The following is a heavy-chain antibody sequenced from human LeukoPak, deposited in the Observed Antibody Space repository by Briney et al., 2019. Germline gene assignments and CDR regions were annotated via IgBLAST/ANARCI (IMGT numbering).Heavy chain of an antibody. Sequence: SGTPSLTCAVSGGSISSSNWWSWVRPPPGKGLEWIGEIYHSGSTNYNPSLKSRVTISVDKSKNQFSLKLSSVTAADTAVYYCARVGIAVAGTSLGAFDIGGQGTMVTVSS. CDR2: IYHSGST. D-gene: IGHD6-19*01. J-gene: IGHJ3*02. V-gene: IGHV4-4*02. CDR3: ARVGIAVAGTSLGAFDI. CDR1: GGSISSSNW.